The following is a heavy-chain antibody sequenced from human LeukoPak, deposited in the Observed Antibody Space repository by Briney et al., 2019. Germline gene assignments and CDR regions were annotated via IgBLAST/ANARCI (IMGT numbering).Heavy chain of an antibody. CDR1: GYSFTSYW. V-gene: IGHV5-10-1*01. D-gene: IGHD3-10*01. Sequence: GESLKISCKGPGYSFTSYWISWVRQMPGKGLEWMGRIDPSDSYTNYSPSFQGHVTISADKSISTAYLQWSSLKASDTAMYYCARTYGSGPYYYYGMDVWGKGTTVTVSS. J-gene: IGHJ6*04. CDR2: IDPSDSYT. CDR3: ARTYGSGPYYYYGMDV.